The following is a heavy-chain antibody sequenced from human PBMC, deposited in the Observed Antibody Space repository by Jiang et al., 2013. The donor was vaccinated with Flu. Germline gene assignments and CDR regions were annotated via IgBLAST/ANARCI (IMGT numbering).Heavy chain of an antibody. Sequence: VQLVESGGGVVQPGRSLRLSCVVSGFTFTNHGMHWVRQTPDKGLEWVAVIWHDGSEKYYADSVKGRFTISRDNPKNTLYLQMNDLRAEGTAVYYCARDWEMEVWGQGTMVTVSS. J-gene: IGHJ3*01. CDR3: ARDWEMEV. CDR1: GFTFTNHG. V-gene: IGHV3-33*01. D-gene: IGHD5-24*01. CDR2: IWHDGSEK.